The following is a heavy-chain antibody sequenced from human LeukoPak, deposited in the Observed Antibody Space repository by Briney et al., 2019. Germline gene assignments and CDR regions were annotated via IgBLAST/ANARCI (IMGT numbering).Heavy chain of an antibody. Sequence: PGRSLRLSCAASGFTFSSYGMHWVRQAPGKGLERVAVISYDGSHTSYIDSVKGRFTISRDNSKNTLYLQMHSLRTEDTAVYFCAKDILSWSSGYPENVGFDYWGQGTLVTVSS. V-gene: IGHV3-30*18. J-gene: IGHJ4*02. CDR1: GFTFSSYG. D-gene: IGHD3-22*01. CDR3: AKDILSWSSGYPENVGFDY. CDR2: ISYDGSHT.